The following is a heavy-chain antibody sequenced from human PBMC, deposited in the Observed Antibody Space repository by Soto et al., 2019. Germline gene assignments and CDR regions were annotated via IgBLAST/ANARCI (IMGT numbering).Heavy chain of an antibody. J-gene: IGHJ6*02. Sequence: HPGGSLRLSCAASGFTFSSYGMHWVRQAPGKGLEWVAVIWYDGSNKYYADSVKGRFTISRDNSKNTLYLQMNSLRAEDTAVYYCARDGRNAEGIAALGPRYYYGMDVWGQGTTVTVSS. V-gene: IGHV3-33*01. CDR3: ARDGRNAEGIAALGPRYYYGMDV. CDR1: GFTFSSYG. CDR2: IWYDGSNK. D-gene: IGHD6-13*01.